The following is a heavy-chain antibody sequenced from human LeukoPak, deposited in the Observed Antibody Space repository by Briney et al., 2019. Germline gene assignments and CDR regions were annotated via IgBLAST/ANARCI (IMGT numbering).Heavy chain of an antibody. J-gene: IGHJ4*02. Sequence: GGSLRLSCVASGFTFNNAWMSWVRQAPGKGLEWVGRIKRKADGETTDYAAPVKGRFTISRDDSENTLYLQMNSPKTEDTAVYYCTTDLIVATITSDFDYWGQGTLVTVSS. V-gene: IGHV3-15*01. CDR3: TTDLIVATITSDFDY. D-gene: IGHD5-12*01. CDR1: GFTFNNAW. CDR2: IKRKADGETT.